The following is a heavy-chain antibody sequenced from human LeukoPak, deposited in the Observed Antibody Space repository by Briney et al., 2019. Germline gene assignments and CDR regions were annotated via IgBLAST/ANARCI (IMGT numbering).Heavy chain of an antibody. CDR3: AKDRRFGGSGAFDI. Sequence: GGSLRLSCAASVLTFVDYAMHLVPHAPGKALEWVSGISWNSGSIGYADSVKRRFTISRDNAKNSLYLQMNSLRAEDTALYYCAKDRRFGGSGAFDIWGQGTMVTVSS. CDR1: VLTFVDYA. J-gene: IGHJ3*02. D-gene: IGHD3-10*01. V-gene: IGHV3-9*01. CDR2: ISWNSGSI.